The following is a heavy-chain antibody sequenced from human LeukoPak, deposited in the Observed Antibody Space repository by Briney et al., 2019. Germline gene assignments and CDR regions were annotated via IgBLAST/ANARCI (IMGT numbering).Heavy chain of an antibody. D-gene: IGHD3-10*01. CDR3: TTEVQYYYGSGTYSY. V-gene: IGHV1-8*01. CDR2: MNPNSGNT. J-gene: IGHJ4*02. CDR1: GYTFTSYD. Sequence: ASVKVSCKASGYTFTSYDINWVRQATGQGLEWMGWMNPNSGNTGYAQKFQGRVTMTRTTSISTAYMDLSSLRSEDTAVYYCTTEVQYYYGSGTYSYWGQGTLVTVSS.